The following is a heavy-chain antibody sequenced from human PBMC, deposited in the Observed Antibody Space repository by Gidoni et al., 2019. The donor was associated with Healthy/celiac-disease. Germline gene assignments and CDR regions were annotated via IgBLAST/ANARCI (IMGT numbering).Heavy chain of an antibody. J-gene: IGHJ4*02. D-gene: IGHD1-7*01. CDR1: GFTFSSYA. CDR2: ISGSGGST. CDR3: AKVIDNWNYRDY. Sequence: EVQLLESGGGLVQPGGSLSLSCAASGFTFSSYAMSWVRQAPGKGLEWVAAISGSGGSTYYADSVKGRFTISRDNSKNTLYLQMNSLRAEDTAVYYCAKVIDNWNYRDYWGQGTLVTVSS. V-gene: IGHV3-23*01.